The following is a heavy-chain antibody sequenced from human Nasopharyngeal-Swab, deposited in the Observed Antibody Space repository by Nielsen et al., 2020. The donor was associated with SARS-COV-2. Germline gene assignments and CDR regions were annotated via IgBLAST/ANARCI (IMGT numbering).Heavy chain of an antibody. J-gene: IGHJ6*02. CDR1: GFIFSNYA. CDR2: ISGSDGSA. Sequence: GGSLRLSCAASGFIFSNYAISWVRQAPGKGLEWVSAISGSDGSAYYADSVKGRFTISRDNSKNTLYLQMNSLRAEDTAVYYCAKELDYGYYYYGMDVWGQGTTVTVSS. CDR3: AKELDYGYYYYGMDV. D-gene: IGHD4-17*01. V-gene: IGHV3-23*01.